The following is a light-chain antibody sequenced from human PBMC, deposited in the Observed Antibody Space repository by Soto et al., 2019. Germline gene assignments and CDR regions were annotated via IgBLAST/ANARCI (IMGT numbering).Light chain of an antibody. V-gene: IGKV1-39*01. Sequence: IQMTHSPSSLSASLGDRVAITCRASQSISSYLNWYQQKPGKAPKVLIYAASNLQSGVPSRFSGSGSGTDFALTISSLQPEDFATYYCQQGYSTPINFGQGTRLEIK. CDR1: QSISSY. J-gene: IGKJ5*01. CDR3: QQGYSTPIN. CDR2: AAS.